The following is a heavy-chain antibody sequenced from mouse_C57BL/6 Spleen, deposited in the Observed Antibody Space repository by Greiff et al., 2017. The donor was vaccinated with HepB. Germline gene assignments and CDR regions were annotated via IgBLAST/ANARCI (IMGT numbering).Heavy chain of an antibody. D-gene: IGHD3-3*01. CDR1: GYTFTSYW. J-gene: IGHJ3*01. Sequence: QVQLQQPGAELVMPGASVKLSCKASGYTFTSYWMHWVKQRPGQGLEWIGEIDPSDSYTNYNQKFKGKSTLTVDKSSSTAYMQLSSLTSEDSAVYYCARGGGRGAWFAYWGQGTLVTVSA. V-gene: IGHV1-69*01. CDR2: IDPSDSYT. CDR3: ARGGGRGAWFAY.